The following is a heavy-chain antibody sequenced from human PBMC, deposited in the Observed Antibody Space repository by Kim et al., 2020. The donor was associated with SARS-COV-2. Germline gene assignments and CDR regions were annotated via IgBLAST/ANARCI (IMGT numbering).Heavy chain of an antibody. CDR3: ARGGTYYDILGRAFDI. D-gene: IGHD3-9*01. J-gene: IGHJ3*02. V-gene: IGHV1-18*01. Sequence: KLQGRVTMTTDTSTSTAYMELRSLRSDDTAVYYCARGGTYYDILGRAFDIWGQGTMVTVSS.